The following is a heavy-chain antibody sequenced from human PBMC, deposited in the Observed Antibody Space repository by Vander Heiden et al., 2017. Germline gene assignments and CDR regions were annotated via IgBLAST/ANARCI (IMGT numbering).Heavy chain of an antibody. CDR1: ACTVDDYA. J-gene: IGHJ4*02. V-gene: IGHV3-9*01. D-gene: IGHD5-12*01. CDR3: TKDIFLGDSGSGFDFEY. CDR2: ISWNSNSI. Sequence: EVQLVESGGGLVPPGRSLRLPCVASACTVDDYAMHGVRQAPGKGLEWFSGISWNSNSIGYAYSVKGRFTISRDNAKNSLYLQMHSLRADDTAFYYCTKDIFLGDSGSGFDFEYWVQRTLGTVSS.